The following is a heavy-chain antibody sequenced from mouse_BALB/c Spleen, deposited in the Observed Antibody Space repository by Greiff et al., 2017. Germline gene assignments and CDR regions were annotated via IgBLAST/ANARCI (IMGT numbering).Heavy chain of an antibody. D-gene: IGHD2-4*01. CDR1: GYTFTDYN. V-gene: IGHV1S29*02. Sequence: VQLKESGPELVKPGASVKISCKASGYTFTDYNMHWVKQSHGKSLEWIGYIYPYNGGTGYNQKFKSKATLTVDNSSSTAYMELRSLTSEDSAVYYCARNDYDVKAYWGQGTLVTVSA. J-gene: IGHJ3*01. CDR3: ARNDYDVKAY. CDR2: IYPYNGGT.